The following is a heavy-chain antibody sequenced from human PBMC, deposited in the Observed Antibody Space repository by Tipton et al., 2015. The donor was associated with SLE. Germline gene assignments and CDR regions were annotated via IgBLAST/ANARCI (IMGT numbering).Heavy chain of an antibody. V-gene: IGHV4-39*07. CDR2: INYSGST. Sequence: TLSLTCTVSGGSISSSSYYWGWSRQSPGKGLEWIGNINYSGSTYYNLSLKSRVTISVDTSKDQFSLKLNSVTAADTAVYYCAKNKAVPENWGQGTLVTVSS. CDR3: AKNKAVPEN. J-gene: IGHJ4*02. D-gene: IGHD6-19*01. CDR1: GGSISSSSYY.